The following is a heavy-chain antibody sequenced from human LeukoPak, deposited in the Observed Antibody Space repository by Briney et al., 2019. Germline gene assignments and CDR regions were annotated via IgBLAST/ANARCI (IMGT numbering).Heavy chain of an antibody. CDR3: AKDSSSWYENDWFDP. V-gene: IGHV3-23*01. J-gene: IGHJ5*02. Sequence: GGPLRLSCAASGFTFSSYAMSWVRQAPGKGLEWVSAISGSGGSTYYADSVKGRFTISRDNSKNTLYLQMNSLRAEDTAVYYCAKDSSSWYENDWFDPWGQGTLVTVSS. CDR1: GFTFSSYA. CDR2: ISGSGGST. D-gene: IGHD6-13*01.